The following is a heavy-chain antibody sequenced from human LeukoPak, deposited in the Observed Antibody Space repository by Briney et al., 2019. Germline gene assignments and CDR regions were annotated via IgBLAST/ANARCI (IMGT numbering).Heavy chain of an antibody. J-gene: IGHJ4*02. D-gene: IGHD3-10*01. CDR2: ISGSGHST. Sequence: PGGSLRLSCAASGFTFSSFAMSWVRHAPGKGLEWVSTISGSGHSTYHADSVKGRFTVSRDTSKNTLYLQMNSLRAEDTAVYYCAKDQLYYYGSGTPDYWGQGTLVTVSS. CDR3: AKDQLYYYGSGTPDY. CDR1: GFTFSSFA. V-gene: IGHV3-23*01.